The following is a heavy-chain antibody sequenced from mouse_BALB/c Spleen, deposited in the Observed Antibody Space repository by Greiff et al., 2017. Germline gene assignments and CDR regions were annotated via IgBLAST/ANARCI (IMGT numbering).Heavy chain of an antibody. Sequence: EVKLEESGGGLVQPGGSRKLSCAASGFTFSSFGMHWVRQAPEKGLEWVAYISSGSSTIYYADTVKGRFTISRDNPKNTLFLQMTSLRSEDTAMYYCARSGHYGNYGLDYWGQGTSVTVSS. CDR3: ARSGHYGNYGLDY. V-gene: IGHV5-17*02. CDR2: ISSGSSTI. CDR1: GFTFSSFG. J-gene: IGHJ4*01. D-gene: IGHD2-1*01.